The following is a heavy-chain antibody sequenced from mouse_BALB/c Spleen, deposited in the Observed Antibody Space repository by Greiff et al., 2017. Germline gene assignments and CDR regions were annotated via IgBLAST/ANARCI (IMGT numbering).Heavy chain of an antibody. CDR2: ISSGGSYT. V-gene: IGHV5-9-4*01. J-gene: IGHJ3*01. CDR1: GFTFSSYA. Sequence: DVKLVESGGGLVKPGGSLKLSCAASGFTFSSYAMSWVRQSPEKRLEWVAEISSGGSYTYYPDTVTGRFTISRDNAKNTLYLEMSSLRSEDTAMYYCARETARALFADWGQGTLVTVSA. CDR3: ARETARALFAD. D-gene: IGHD3-2*01.